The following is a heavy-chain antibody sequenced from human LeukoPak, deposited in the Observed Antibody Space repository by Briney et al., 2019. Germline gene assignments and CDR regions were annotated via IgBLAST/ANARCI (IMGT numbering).Heavy chain of an antibody. J-gene: IGHJ4*02. CDR1: GGSISSSSYY. D-gene: IGHD5-12*01. CDR3: VAQDSGYDYFDY. V-gene: IGHV4-39*01. CDR2: IYYSGST. Sequence: SETLSLTCTVSGGSISSSSYYWGWIRQPPGKGLEWIGSIYYSGSTYYNSSLKSRVTISVDTSKNQFSLKLSSVTAADTAVYYCVAQDSGYDYFDYWGQGTLVTVSS.